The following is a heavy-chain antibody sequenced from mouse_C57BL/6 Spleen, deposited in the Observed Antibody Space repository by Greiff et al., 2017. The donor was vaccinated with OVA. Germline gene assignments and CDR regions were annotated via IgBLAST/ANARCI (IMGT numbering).Heavy chain of an antibody. V-gene: IGHV5-4*01. Sequence: EVQGVESGGGLVKPGGSLKLSCAASGFTFSSYAMSWVRQTPEKRLEWVATISDGGSYTYYPDNVKGRFTISRDNAKNNLYLQMSHLKSEDTAMYYCARAAYSNYGGMDYWGQGTSVTVSS. CDR2: ISDGGSYT. D-gene: IGHD2-5*01. CDR1: GFTFSSYA. CDR3: ARAAYSNYGGMDY. J-gene: IGHJ4*01.